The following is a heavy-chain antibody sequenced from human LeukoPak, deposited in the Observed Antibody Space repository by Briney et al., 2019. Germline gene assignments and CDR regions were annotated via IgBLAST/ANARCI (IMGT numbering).Heavy chain of an antibody. D-gene: IGHD1-20*01. CDR3: AKDETISGINYFAY. CDR2: ITGAGSDT. J-gene: IGHJ4*02. Sequence: PGGSLRLSCAVSGFSFTTYAMSWVRQAPGEGLEWVSGITGAGSDTFYADSVKGRLTISRDTSRNTLYLEMSNLRAEDTAMYYCAKDETISGINYFAYWGQGTLVTVSS. V-gene: IGHV3-23*01. CDR1: GFSFTTYA.